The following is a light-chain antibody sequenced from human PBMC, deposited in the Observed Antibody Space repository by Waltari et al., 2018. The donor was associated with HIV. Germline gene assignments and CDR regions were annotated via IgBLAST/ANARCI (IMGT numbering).Light chain of an antibody. V-gene: IGLV3-19*01. CDR3: NSRDSSGVV. CDR1: SLGNYF. J-gene: IGLJ2*01. Sequence: SSELTQDPAVSVALGQTVRITCQGDSLGNYFASWYQQKPGQAPVLVIYGKNNRPSGIPDRLSVSSSGTTASLIITGAQAEDEADYYCNSRDSSGVVFGGGTKLTVL. CDR2: GKN.